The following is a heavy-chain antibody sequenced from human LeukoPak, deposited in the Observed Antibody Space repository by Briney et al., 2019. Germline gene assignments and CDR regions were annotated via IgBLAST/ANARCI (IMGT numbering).Heavy chain of an antibody. D-gene: IGHD6-13*01. J-gene: IGHJ6*03. V-gene: IGHV3-21*01. CDR2: ISSSSSYI. CDR1: GFTFSSYS. CDR3: ARAGSSSWNMDYYYYMDV. Sequence: GGSLRLSCAASGFTFSSYSMNWVRQAPGKGLEWVSSISSSSSYIYYADSVKGRFTISRDNAKNSLYLQMNSLRAEDTAVYYCARAGSSSWNMDYYYYMDVWGKGTTVTVSS.